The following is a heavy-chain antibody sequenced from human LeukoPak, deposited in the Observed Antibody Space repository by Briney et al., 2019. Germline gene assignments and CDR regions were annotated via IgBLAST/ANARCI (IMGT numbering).Heavy chain of an antibody. CDR2: INHSGST. J-gene: IGHJ4*02. D-gene: IGHD5-18*01. V-gene: IGHV4-34*01. CDR3: ARDSYPLGYSYGSG. Sequence: SETLSLTCAVYGGSFSGYYWSWIRQPPGKGLEWIGEINHSGSTNYNPSLKSRVTISVDTSKNQFSLKLSSVTAADTAVYYCARDSYPLGYSYGSGWGQGTLVTVSS. CDR1: GGSFSGYY.